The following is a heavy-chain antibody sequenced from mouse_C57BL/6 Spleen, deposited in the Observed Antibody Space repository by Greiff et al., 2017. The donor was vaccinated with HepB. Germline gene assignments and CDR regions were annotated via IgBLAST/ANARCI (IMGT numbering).Heavy chain of an antibody. V-gene: IGHV1-22*01. Sequence: VQLQQSGPELVKPGASVKMSCKASGYTFTDYNMHWVKQSHGKSLEWIGYINPNNGGTSYNQKFKGKATLTVNKSSSTAYMELRSLTSEDSAVYYCAREGDYGWYFDVWGTGTTVTVSS. CDR3: AREGDYGWYFDV. J-gene: IGHJ1*03. D-gene: IGHD2-4*01. CDR2: INPNNGGT. CDR1: GYTFTDYN.